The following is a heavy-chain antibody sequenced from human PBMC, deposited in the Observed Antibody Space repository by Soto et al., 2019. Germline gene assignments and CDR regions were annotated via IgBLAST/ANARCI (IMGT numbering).Heavy chain of an antibody. CDR2: ISYDGSNK. CDR1: GFTFSSYA. CDR3: ARGGLYYYYYGMDV. Sequence: QVQLVESGGGVVQPGRSLRLSCAASGFTFSSYAMHWVRQAPGKGLEWVAVISYDGSNKCYADSVKGRFTISRDNSKNTLYLQMNSLRAEDTAVYYCARGGLYYYYYGMDVWGQGTTVTVSS. J-gene: IGHJ6*02. V-gene: IGHV3-30-3*01.